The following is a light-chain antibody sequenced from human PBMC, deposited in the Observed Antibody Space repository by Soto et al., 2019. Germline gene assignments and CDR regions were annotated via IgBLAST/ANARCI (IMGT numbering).Light chain of an antibody. CDR2: AAS. Sequence: IQLTQSPSSLSASVGDRVTITCRASQGISSYLAWYQQKPGKAPKLLIYAASTLQSEVPSRFSGSGSGTDFTLPISSLQPEDFATYYCQQLNSYPPTFGPGTKVDIK. J-gene: IGKJ3*01. CDR1: QGISSY. CDR3: QQLNSYPPT. V-gene: IGKV1-9*01.